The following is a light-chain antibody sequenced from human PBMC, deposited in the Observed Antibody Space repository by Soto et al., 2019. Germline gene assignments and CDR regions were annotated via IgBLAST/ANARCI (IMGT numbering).Light chain of an antibody. CDR1: QSVSSS. Sequence: EIVLTQSPATLSLSPGERATLSCRASQSVSSSLAWYQQKPGQAPRLLLYDASNSATGIPDRFSGSGSGTDFTLTISSLEPEDFAVYDGQQRSNWPPITFGQGTRLEIK. CDR3: QQRSNWPPIT. J-gene: IGKJ5*01. V-gene: IGKV3-11*01. CDR2: DAS.